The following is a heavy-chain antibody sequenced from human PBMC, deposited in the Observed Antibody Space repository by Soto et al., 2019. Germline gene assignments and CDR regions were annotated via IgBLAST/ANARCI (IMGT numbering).Heavy chain of an antibody. J-gene: IGHJ6*03. CDR1: GYTFTNYG. CDR2: ISAYNGNT. Sequence: ASVKVSCKASGYTFTNYGITWVRQAPGQGLEWMGWISAYNGNTHYTQRLQGRVTMTTDTSTSTAYMELRGLRSDDTAVYYCARGRQLVGYFYYSMDGWGKRTTVTVSS. D-gene: IGHD6-6*01. V-gene: IGHV1-18*01. CDR3: ARGRQLVGYFYYSMDG.